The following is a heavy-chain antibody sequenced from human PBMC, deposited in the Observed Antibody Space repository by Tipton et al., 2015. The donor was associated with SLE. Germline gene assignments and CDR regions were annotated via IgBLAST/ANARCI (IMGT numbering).Heavy chain of an antibody. CDR1: GDSMNGYY. Sequence: TLSLTCTVSGDSMNGYYWSWIRQPPGKGLEWIGYIYHSGITNYNPSLKSRVTISVDMSRNQVSLRLTSLTAADTALYYCARSRLYPGPDAFDVWGQGTLVTVSS. V-gene: IGHV4-59*12. CDR3: ARSRLYPGPDAFDV. CDR2: IYHSGIT. D-gene: IGHD2-15*01. J-gene: IGHJ3*01.